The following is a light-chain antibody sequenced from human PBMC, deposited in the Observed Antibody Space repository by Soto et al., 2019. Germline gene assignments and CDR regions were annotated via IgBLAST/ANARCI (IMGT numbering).Light chain of an antibody. Sequence: EIVLTQSPGTLSLSPGERATLSCRASQSVSSSSLAGYQQNRGQAPRLLIHDASSRATGIPDRFSGSGSGTDFTLTISRLEPEDFAVYYCQQYGNSPWTFGQGNKV. J-gene: IGKJ1*01. CDR2: DAS. CDR1: QSVSSSS. V-gene: IGKV3-20*01. CDR3: QQYGNSPWT.